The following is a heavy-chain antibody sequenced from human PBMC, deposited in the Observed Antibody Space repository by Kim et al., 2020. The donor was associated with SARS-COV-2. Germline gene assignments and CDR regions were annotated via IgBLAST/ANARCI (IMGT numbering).Heavy chain of an antibody. J-gene: IGHJ4*02. V-gene: IGHV3-53*01. Sequence: GGSLRLSCAASGFTVSSNYMSWVRQAPGKGLEWVSVIYSGGSTYYADSVKGRFTISRDNSKNTLYLQMNSLRAEDTAVYYCASGDYYDSSGYYYDYWGQGTLVTVSS. CDR3: ASGDYYDSSGYYYDY. CDR2: IYSGGST. D-gene: IGHD3-22*01. CDR1: GFTVSSNY.